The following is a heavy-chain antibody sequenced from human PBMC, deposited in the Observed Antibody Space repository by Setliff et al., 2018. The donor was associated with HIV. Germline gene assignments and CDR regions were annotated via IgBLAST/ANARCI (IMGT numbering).Heavy chain of an antibody. J-gene: IGHJ6*03. CDR1: GFNFSMYS. CDR2: ISSSSTK. D-gene: IGHD3-3*01. Sequence: GGSLRLSCAASGFNFSMYSMNWVRQAPGKGLEWVSYISSSSTKYYADSVEGRFTISRDNAKNSLYLHMNTLRADDTAVYFCARDQIRSRYYYYYTDVWGKGTPVTVSS. V-gene: IGHV3-48*01. CDR3: ARDQIRSRYYYYYTDV.